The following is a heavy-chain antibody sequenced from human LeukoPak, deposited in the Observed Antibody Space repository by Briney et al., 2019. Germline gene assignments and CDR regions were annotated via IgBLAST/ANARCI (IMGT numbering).Heavy chain of an antibody. CDR3: ARQRIAVAGFDY. CDR1: GGSISSSSYY. V-gene: IGHV4-39*01. CDR2: IDYSWST. Sequence: SETLSLTCTVSGGSISSSSYYWGWIRQPPGKGLEWIVSIDYSWSTYYNPSLKSRVTISVDTSKNQFSLKLSSVTAADTAVYYCARQRIAVAGFDYWGQGTLVTVSS. J-gene: IGHJ4*02. D-gene: IGHD6-19*01.